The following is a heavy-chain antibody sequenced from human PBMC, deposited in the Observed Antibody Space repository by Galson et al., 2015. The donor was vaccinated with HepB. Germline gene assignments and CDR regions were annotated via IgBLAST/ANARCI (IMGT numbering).Heavy chain of an antibody. Sequence: SLRLSCAASGFTFSSYSMNWVRQAPGKGLEWVSSISSSSSYIYYADSVKGRFTISRDNAKNSLYLQMNSLRAEDTAVYYCARARLAAAHPYYFDYWGQGTLVTVSS. D-gene: IGHD6-13*01. V-gene: IGHV3-21*01. CDR1: GFTFSSYS. CDR2: ISSSSSYI. CDR3: ARARLAAAHPYYFDY. J-gene: IGHJ4*02.